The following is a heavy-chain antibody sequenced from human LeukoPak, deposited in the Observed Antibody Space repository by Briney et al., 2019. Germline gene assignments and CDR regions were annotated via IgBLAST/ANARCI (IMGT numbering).Heavy chain of an antibody. CDR2: ISAYNGNT. D-gene: IGHD3-10*01. CDR3: ARVTGSGSYYKRLDY. J-gene: IGHJ4*02. V-gene: IGHV1-18*01. CDR1: GYTFTSYG. Sequence: GAAVTVSCKASGYTFTSYGISGVRQAPGQGREGMGWISAYNGNTNYAQKLQGRVTMTTDTSTSTAYMELRSLRSDDTAVYYCARVTGSGSYYKRLDYWGQGTLVTVSS.